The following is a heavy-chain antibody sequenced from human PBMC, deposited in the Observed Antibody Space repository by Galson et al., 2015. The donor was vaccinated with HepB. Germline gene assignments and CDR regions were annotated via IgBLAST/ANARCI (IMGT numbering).Heavy chain of an antibody. CDR2: IYPGDSDT. CDR1: GYSFTSYW. CDR3: ARARGGYSYGFFGFEGWFDP. V-gene: IGHV5-51*01. J-gene: IGHJ5*02. D-gene: IGHD5-18*01. Sequence: QSGAEVKKPGESLKISCKGSGYSFTSYWIGWVRQMPGKGLEWMGIIYPGDSDTNYSPSFQGHVTISAGKSISTAYLQWSSLKASDTAMYYWARARGGYSYGFFGFEGWFDPWGQGTLVTVSS.